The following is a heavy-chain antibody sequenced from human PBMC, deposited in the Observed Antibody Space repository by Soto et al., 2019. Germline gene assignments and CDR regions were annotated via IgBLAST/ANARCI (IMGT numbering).Heavy chain of an antibody. CDR2: INHSGST. CDR3: ARFTPSYDFWSGYYGSWFDP. Sequence: SETLSLTCAVYGGSFSGYYWSWIRQPPGKALEWIGEINHSGSTNYNPSLKSRVTISVDTSKNQFSLKLSSVTAADTAVYYCARFTPSYDFWSGYYGSWFDPWGQGTLVTVSS. D-gene: IGHD3-3*01. V-gene: IGHV4-34*01. J-gene: IGHJ5*02. CDR1: GGSFSGYY.